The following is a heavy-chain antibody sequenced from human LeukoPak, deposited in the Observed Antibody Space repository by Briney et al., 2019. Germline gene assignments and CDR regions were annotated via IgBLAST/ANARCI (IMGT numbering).Heavy chain of an antibody. CDR1: GFTFGDYA. Sequence: GGSLRLSCTASGFTFGDYALSWVRQAPGKGLEWVGFIRTEAFVRTTEYAASVKGRFTISRDDSKSIAYLQMNSLKTEDTAVYYCTRPQGYSYGYLDYYYYMDVWGKGTTVTVSS. J-gene: IGHJ6*03. CDR3: TRPQGYSYGYLDYYYYMDV. CDR2: IRTEAFVRTT. D-gene: IGHD5-18*01. V-gene: IGHV3-49*04.